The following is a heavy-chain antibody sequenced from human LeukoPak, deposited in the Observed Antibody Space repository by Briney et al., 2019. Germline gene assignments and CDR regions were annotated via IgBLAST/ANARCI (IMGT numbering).Heavy chain of an antibody. D-gene: IGHD3-22*01. V-gene: IGHV3-7*01. CDR3: ARGRSGYPFDY. J-gene: IGHJ4*02. CDR2: IKQDGSEK. Sequence: GGSLRLSCAASGFTFSSYWMSWVRQAPGKGLEWVANIKQDGSEKYYVDSVKGRFTISRNNAKNSLYLQMNSLRAEDTAVYYCARGRSGYPFDYWGQGTLVTVSS. CDR1: GFTFSSYW.